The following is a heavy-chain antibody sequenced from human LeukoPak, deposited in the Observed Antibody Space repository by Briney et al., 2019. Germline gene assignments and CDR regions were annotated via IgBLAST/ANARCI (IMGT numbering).Heavy chain of an antibody. D-gene: IGHD6-19*01. CDR2: ISYDGSNK. Sequence: GGSLRLSCAASGFTFSIYAMHWVRQAPGKGLEWVAVISYDGSNKFYADSVKGRFTISRDNSRNTLYLQMNSLRAEDTSVYYCARDRRYTSGFDTASYYFDYWGQGTLVTVSS. V-gene: IGHV3-30-3*01. J-gene: IGHJ4*02. CDR1: GFTFSIYA. CDR3: ARDRRYTSGFDTASYYFDY.